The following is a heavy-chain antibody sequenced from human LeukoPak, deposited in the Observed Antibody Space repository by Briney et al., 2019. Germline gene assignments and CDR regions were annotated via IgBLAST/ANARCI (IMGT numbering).Heavy chain of an antibody. J-gene: IGHJ6*02. D-gene: IGHD2-8*01. CDR1: GFTFSSYN. V-gene: IGHV3-48*01. CDR2: ISSSSSTI. CDR3: ARVECTNGVCRPLSYYYGMDV. Sequence: SGGSLRLSCAASGFTFSSYNMNWVRQAPGKGLEWVSYISSSSSTIYYADSVKGRFTISRDNAKNSLYLQMNSLRAEDTAVYYCARVECTNGVCRPLSYYYGMDVWGQGTTVTVSS.